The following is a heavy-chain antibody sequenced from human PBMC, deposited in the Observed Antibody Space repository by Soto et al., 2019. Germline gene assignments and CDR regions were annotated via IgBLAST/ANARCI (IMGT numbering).Heavy chain of an antibody. V-gene: IGHV3-7*01. CDR1: GFTFRNYC. CDR3: ARIEIGSYDY. Sequence: EVKLVESGGGLVQPGGSLRLSCAASGFTFRNYCLGWVRQAPGKGLEWVANINEDGSEEYYVDSVRGRFIISRDNAMNSLVLQMNSLRAEDTAIYYCARIEIGSYDYWGQGTLVTVSS. D-gene: IGHD1-26*01. J-gene: IGHJ4*02. CDR2: INEDGSEE.